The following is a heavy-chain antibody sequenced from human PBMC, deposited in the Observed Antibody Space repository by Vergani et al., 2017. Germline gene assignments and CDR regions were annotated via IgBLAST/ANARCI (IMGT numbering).Heavy chain of an antibody. CDR1: GFSVNSHPMR. V-gene: IGHV2-70*04. Sequence: QVTLKESGPALVKPTQTLTLTCTLSGFSVNSHPMRVIWIRQPPGKALEWLARIDWDDDTFYDRSLKTRLTISKDTSKNQVFLRMTNMDPVDTAMYYCAERLSKNGYNYDACDIWGQGTMVIVSS. J-gene: IGHJ3*02. D-gene: IGHD5-24*01. CDR2: IDWDDDT. CDR3: AERLSKNGYNYDACDI.